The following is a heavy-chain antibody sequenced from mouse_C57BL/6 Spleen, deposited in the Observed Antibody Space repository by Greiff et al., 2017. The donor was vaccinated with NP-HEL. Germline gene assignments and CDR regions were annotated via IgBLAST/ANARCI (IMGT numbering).Heavy chain of an antibody. J-gene: IGHJ4*01. Sequence: VQLQQSGPELVKPGASVKISCKASGYAFSSSWMNWVQQRPGKGLEWIGRIYPGDGDTNYNGKFKGKATLTADKSSSTAYMQLSSLTSEDSAVYFCARGDYDVGYAMDYWGQGTSVTVSS. CDR3: ARGDYDVGYAMDY. CDR2: IYPGDGDT. D-gene: IGHD2-4*01. CDR1: GYAFSSSW. V-gene: IGHV1-82*01.